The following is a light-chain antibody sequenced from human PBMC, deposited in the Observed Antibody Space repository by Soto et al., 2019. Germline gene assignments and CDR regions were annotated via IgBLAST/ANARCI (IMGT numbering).Light chain of an antibody. V-gene: IGLV2-14*01. Sequence: QSVLTQPASVSGSPGQSITISCTGNSNDIGGYKYVSWYQQHPGKAPKLMIYDVSNRPSGVFNRFSGSKSGNTASLTISGLQAEDEADYYCSSYTSSSTGVFGGGTQLTVL. J-gene: IGLJ2*01. CDR2: DVS. CDR3: SSYTSSSTGV. CDR1: SNDIGGYKY.